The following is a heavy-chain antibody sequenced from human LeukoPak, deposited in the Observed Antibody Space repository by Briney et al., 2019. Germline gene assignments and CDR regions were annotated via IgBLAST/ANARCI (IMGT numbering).Heavy chain of an antibody. V-gene: IGHV1-69*13. CDR3: ARDKERFRDYYYYYMDV. CDR1: GGTFSSYA. D-gene: IGHD3-10*01. J-gene: IGHJ6*03. CDR2: IIPIFGSA. Sequence: ASVKVSCKASGGTFSSYAISWVRQAPGQGLEWMGGIIPIFGSANYAQKFQGRVTITADESTSTAYMELSSLRSEDTDVYFCARDKERFRDYYYYYMDVWGKGTTVTVSS.